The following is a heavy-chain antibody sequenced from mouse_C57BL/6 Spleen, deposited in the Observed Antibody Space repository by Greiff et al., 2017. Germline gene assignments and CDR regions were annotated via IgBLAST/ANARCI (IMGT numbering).Heavy chain of an antibody. CDR1: GYSITSGYY. V-gene: IGHV3-6*01. D-gene: IGHD2-1*01. CDR2: ISYDGSN. Sequence: DVKLQESGPGLVKPSQSLSLTCSVTGYSITSGYYWNWIRQFPGNKLEWMGYISYDGSNNYNPSLKNRISITRDTSKNQFFLKLNSVTTEDTATYYCARGVNYAMDYWGQGTSVTVSS. J-gene: IGHJ4*01. CDR3: ARGVNYAMDY.